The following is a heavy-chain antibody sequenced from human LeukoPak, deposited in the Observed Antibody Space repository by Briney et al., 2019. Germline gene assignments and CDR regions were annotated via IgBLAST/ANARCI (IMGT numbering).Heavy chain of an antibody. CDR2: ISISSPYI. D-gene: IGHD2-2*01. V-gene: IGHV3-21*01. CDR3: ARGGEDIVVIPAEALFDF. CDR1: GFTFSDHT. Sequence: GGSLRLSCTATGFTFSDHTMNWVCQAPGKGREWVASISISSPYIYPAAQVTGRFTSSRDNAPNSLYLQINSLRAEGTAVYYCARGGEDIVVIPAEALFDFWGQGTLVTVSS. J-gene: IGHJ4*02.